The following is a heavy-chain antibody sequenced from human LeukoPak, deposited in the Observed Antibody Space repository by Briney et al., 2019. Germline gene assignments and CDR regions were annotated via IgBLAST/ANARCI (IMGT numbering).Heavy chain of an antibody. Sequence: PSETLSLTCTVSGGSISSYYWSWIRQPPGKGLEWIGYIYYSGSTNYNPSLKSRVTISVDTSKNQFSLNLSSVTAADTAMYYCARHEGDFWSGYDRYFDYWGQGTLVTVSS. CDR1: GGSISSYY. J-gene: IGHJ4*02. V-gene: IGHV4-59*08. CDR3: ARHEGDFWSGYDRYFDY. CDR2: IYYSGST. D-gene: IGHD3-3*01.